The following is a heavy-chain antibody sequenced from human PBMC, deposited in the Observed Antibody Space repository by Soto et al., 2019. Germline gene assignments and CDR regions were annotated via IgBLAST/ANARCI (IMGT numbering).Heavy chain of an antibody. J-gene: IGHJ6*03. V-gene: IGHV3-23*01. CDR3: AKHVGGYDYDSYYYYMDV. Sequence: HPGGSLRLSCAASGFTFSSYAMSWVRQAPGKGLEWVSAISGSGGSTYYADSVKGRFTTSRDNSKNTLYLQMNSLRAEDTAVYYCAKHVGGYDYDSYYYYMDVWGKGTTVTVSS. CDR2: ISGSGGST. D-gene: IGHD5-12*01. CDR1: GFTFSSYA.